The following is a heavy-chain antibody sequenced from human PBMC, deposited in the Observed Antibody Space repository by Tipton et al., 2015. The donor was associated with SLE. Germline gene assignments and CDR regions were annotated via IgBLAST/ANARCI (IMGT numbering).Heavy chain of an antibody. CDR3: ARALVATIPFDY. CDR2: ISHSGST. CDR1: GGSFSGYY. Sequence: TLSLTCAVYGGSFSGYYWSWIRQPPGKGLEWIGEISHSGSTKYKPSLNSRVTISVDTSKNQFSLKLSSVTAADTAVYYCARALVATIPFDYWGQGTLVTVSS. V-gene: IGHV4-34*01. J-gene: IGHJ4*02. D-gene: IGHD5-12*01.